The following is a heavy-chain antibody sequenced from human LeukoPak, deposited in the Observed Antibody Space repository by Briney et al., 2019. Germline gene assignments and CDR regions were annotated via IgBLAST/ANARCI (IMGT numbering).Heavy chain of an antibody. J-gene: IGHJ4*02. Sequence: GGSLRLSCAASGFTFSNSGMIWVRQAPGKGLEWVSAIITGDTTYYADSVKGRFTISRDNSKNTLFLQMSSLRAEDTAVYYCAKIPNTISWYFDFWGQGTLVTVSS. CDR2: IITGDTT. CDR1: GFTFSNSG. D-gene: IGHD6-13*01. V-gene: IGHV3-23*01. CDR3: AKIPNTISWYFDF.